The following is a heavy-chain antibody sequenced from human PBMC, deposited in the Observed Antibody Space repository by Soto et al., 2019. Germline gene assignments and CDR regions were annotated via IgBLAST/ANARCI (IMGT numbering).Heavy chain of an antibody. V-gene: IGHV1-18*01. J-gene: IGHJ5*02. D-gene: IGHD3-10*01. CDR3: AREVSYGSGSYGWFDP. CDR2: ISAYNGST. Sequence: ASVKVSCKASGYTFTSYGISWVRQAPGQGLEWMGWISAYNGSTNYAQKLQGRVTMTTGTSTSTAYMELRSLRSDDTAVYYCAREVSYGSGSYGWFDPWGQGTLVTVS. CDR1: GYTFTSYG.